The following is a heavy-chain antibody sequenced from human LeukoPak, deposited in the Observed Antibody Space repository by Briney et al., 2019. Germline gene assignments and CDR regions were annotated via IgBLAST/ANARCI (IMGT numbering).Heavy chain of an antibody. CDR1: GGSISSYY. CDR2: IYTSRST. D-gene: IGHD3-10*01. J-gene: IGHJ6*03. CDR3: AREVRGVIYSYYYYYMDV. V-gene: IGHV4-4*09. Sequence: SETLSLTCTVSGGSISSYYWSWIRQPPGKGLEWIGYIYTSRSTNYHPSLTSRVTISVDTSKNQFSLKLSSVTAADTAVYYCAREVRGVIYSYYYYYMDVWGKGSKVSVSS.